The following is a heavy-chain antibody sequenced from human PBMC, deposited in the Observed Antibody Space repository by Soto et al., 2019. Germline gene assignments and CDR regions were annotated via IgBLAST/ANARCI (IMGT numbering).Heavy chain of an antibody. CDR3: AKDQIAVAGSTFDF. D-gene: IGHD6-19*01. Sequence: EVQLLESGGGLVQPGGSLRLSCVASGFTFSSYAMSWVRQAPGRGLEWVSGISGTGTNTYYADSVKGRFTNSRDNSKKTVYLQMNSLRAEDTAVYFCAKDQIAVAGSTFDFWGHGTRVTVSS. CDR2: ISGTGTNT. CDR1: GFTFSSYA. V-gene: IGHV3-23*01. J-gene: IGHJ4*01.